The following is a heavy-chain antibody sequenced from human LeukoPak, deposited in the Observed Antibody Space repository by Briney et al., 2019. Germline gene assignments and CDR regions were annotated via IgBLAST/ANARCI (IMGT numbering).Heavy chain of an antibody. CDR1: GYTFTSYG. J-gene: IGHJ5*02. Sequence: ASVKVSCKASGYTFTSYGISWVRQAPGQGLEWMGWISAYNGSTNYAQKLQGRVTMTTDTSTSTAYMELRSLRSDDTAVYYCAREESDYDFWSGYYTAYNWFDPWGQGTLVTVSS. CDR2: ISAYNGST. D-gene: IGHD3-3*01. CDR3: AREESDYDFWSGYYTAYNWFDP. V-gene: IGHV1-18*01.